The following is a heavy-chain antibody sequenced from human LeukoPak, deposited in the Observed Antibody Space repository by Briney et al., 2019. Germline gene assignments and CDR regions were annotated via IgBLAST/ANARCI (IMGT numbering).Heavy chain of an antibody. CDR1: GGSISSYY. Sequence: SETLSLTCTVSGGSISSYYWSWIRQPPGKGLEYIGYIYYSGSTNYNPSLKSRVTISVDTSRNHFSLKLSSVTAADTAVYYCARNRLATSGTAPVYYYYGMDVWGQGTTVTVSS. V-gene: IGHV4-59*01. CDR2: IYYSGST. CDR3: ARNRLATSGTAPVYYYYGMDV. D-gene: IGHD1-26*01. J-gene: IGHJ6*02.